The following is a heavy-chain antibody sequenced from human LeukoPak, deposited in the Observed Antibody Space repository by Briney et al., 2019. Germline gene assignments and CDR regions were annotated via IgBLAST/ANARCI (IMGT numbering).Heavy chain of an antibody. CDR3: ASPGIAAASFDY. CDR1: GGSISSSSYY. D-gene: IGHD6-13*01. V-gene: IGHV4-39*01. J-gene: IGHJ4*02. CDR2: IYYSGST. Sequence: SETLSLTCTASGGSISSSSYYWSWIRRPPGKGLEWIGSIYYSGSTYYTPSLKRRVTISVDTSKNQSSLKLSSVTAADTAVYYCASPGIAAASFDYWGQGTLVTVSS.